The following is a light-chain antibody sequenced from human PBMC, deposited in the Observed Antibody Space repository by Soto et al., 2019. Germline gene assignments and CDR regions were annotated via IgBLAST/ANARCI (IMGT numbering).Light chain of an antibody. J-gene: IGKJ1*01. CDR1: QSISSNY. CDR2: GAS. Sequence: EIVLTQSPGTLSMSTGERATLSCRASQSISSNYLAWYQQKPGQAPRLLIYGASSRATGIPDRFSGSGSGTVFTLTISRLEAEDFAVYYCQQYGRSPRTFGQGTKVEFK. CDR3: QQYGRSPRT. V-gene: IGKV3-20*01.